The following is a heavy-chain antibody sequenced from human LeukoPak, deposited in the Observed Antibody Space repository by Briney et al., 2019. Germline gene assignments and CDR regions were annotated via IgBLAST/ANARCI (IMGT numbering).Heavy chain of an antibody. V-gene: IGHV3-7*01. CDR2: IKVDGSEE. CDR1: GFTFSSYW. J-gene: IGHJ4*02. D-gene: IGHD6-6*01. CDR3: ARGRGTSSLFEY. Sequence: GGSLRLSCVASGFTFSSYWMSWVRQAPGEGLEWVANIKVDGSEEYYVDSVKGRFTIFRDNAKNSLYLQMNSLRAEDTAVYYCARGRGTSSLFEYWGQGTLVTVSS.